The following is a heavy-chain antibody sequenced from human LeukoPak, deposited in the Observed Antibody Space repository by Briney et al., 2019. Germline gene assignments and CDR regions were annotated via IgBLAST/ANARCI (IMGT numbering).Heavy chain of an antibody. CDR3: ARGDIVIVPAAPFDH. J-gene: IGHJ4*02. D-gene: IGHD2-2*01. CDR1: GGSFNNYY. CDR2: INHSGIT. V-gene: IGHV4-34*01. Sequence: SETLSLTCVVYGGSFNNYYWSWLRQAPGKGLEWLGEINHSGITNYNPSLRSRVTMSIDTSKNQFSLNLRSVTAADTAIYYCARGDIVIVPAAPFDHWGQGTLVTVSS.